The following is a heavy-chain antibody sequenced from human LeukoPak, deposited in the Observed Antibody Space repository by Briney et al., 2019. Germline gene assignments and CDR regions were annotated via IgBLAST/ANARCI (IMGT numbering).Heavy chain of an antibody. D-gene: IGHD6-19*01. CDR3: ARTYSSGSGLLDFDY. J-gene: IGHJ4*02. Sequence: GASVKVSCKASGYTFTSYAMHWVRQAPGQRLEWMGWINAGNGNTKYSQKFQGRVTITRDTSASTAYMELSSLRSEDTAVYYCARTYSSGSGLLDFDYWGQGTLVTVSS. CDR1: GYTFTSYA. CDR2: INAGNGNT. V-gene: IGHV1-3*01.